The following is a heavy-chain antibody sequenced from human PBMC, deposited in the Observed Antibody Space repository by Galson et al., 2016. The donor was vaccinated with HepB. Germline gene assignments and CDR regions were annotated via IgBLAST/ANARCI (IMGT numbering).Heavy chain of an antibody. D-gene: IGHD2-2*01. CDR1: GDSISSSGNF. CDR3: ARDSGNCSSTSCFENWFDP. CDR2: ISYSGRT. V-gene: IGHV4-39*02. Sequence: ETLSLTCTVSGDSISSSGNFWGWIRQPPGKGLEWLGTISYSGRTYQNPSLESRVTISVDTSKKQFSLKLSSVTAADTAVYYCARDSGNCSSTSCFENWFDPWGQGTLVTVSS. J-gene: IGHJ5*02.